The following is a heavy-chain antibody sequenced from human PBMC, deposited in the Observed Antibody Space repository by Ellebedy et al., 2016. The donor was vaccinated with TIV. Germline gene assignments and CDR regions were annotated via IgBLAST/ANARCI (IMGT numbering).Heavy chain of an antibody. CDR2: IYSSGST. CDR3: ARGPAIDAFDI. D-gene: IGHD2-2*01. V-gene: IGHV4-39*07. Sequence: SETLSLXXTVSGGSISSSYNYWVWIRQPPGKGLEWIGSIYSSGSTHYNAFLKSRLTISSDTSKNQFSLKLTSLTAADTAVYYCARGPAIDAFDIWGQGTMVTVSS. J-gene: IGHJ3*02. CDR1: GGSISSSYNY.